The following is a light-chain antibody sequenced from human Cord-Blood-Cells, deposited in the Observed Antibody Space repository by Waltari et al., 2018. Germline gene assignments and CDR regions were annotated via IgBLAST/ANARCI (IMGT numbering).Light chain of an antibody. J-gene: IGKJ2*01. CDR3: QQYYSYPYT. V-gene: IGKV1-8*01. CDR2: AAS. CDR1: QGISSY. Sequence: AIRMTQSPSSLSASTGARVTITCRASQGISSYLAWYQQKPGKAPKLLIYAASTLQSGVPSRVSGSGSGTDFTLTISCLKSEDFATYYCQQYYSYPYTFGQGTKLEIK.